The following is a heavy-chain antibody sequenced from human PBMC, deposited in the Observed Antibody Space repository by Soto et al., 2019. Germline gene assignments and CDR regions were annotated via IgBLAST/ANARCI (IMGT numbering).Heavy chain of an antibody. Sequence: PSETLSLTCTVSGGSISSYYWSWIRQPPGKGLEGIGYIYYSGSTNYNPSLKSRVTISVDTSKNQFSLKLSSVTAADTAVYYCARDGIDYDYVWGSYRTHYYFDYWGQGTLVTVSS. CDR2: IYYSGST. D-gene: IGHD3-16*02. V-gene: IGHV4-59*01. CDR3: ARDGIDYDYVWGSYRTHYYFDY. J-gene: IGHJ4*02. CDR1: GGSISSYY.